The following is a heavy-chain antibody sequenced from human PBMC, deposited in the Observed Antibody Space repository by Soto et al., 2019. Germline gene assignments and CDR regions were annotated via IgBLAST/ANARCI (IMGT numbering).Heavy chain of an antibody. D-gene: IGHD5-12*01. CDR1: GGSISSYY. V-gene: IGHV4-59*01. J-gene: IGHJ4*02. CDR2: IYYSGST. Sequence: PSETLSLTCTVSGGSISSYYWSWIRQPPGKGLEWIGYIYYSGSTNYNPSLKSRVTISVDTSKNQFSLKLSSVTAADTAVYYCVGGRDGYKNDYWGQGTLVTVSS. CDR3: VGGRDGYKNDY.